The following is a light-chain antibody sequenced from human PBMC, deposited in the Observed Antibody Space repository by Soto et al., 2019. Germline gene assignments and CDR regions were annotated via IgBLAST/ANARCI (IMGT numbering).Light chain of an antibody. V-gene: IGKV3-15*01. J-gene: IGKJ3*01. CDR3: HQYNSWPRGT. CDR2: DAS. Sequence: EVVMTQSPASLSASPGERVTLSCRASQNIRSSLAWYQQRPGQAPRLLIYDASTRATGIPPRFSGGGSGTEFTVTISSLQSEDFAVYYCHQYNSWPRGTFGPGTKVEIK. CDR1: QNIRSS.